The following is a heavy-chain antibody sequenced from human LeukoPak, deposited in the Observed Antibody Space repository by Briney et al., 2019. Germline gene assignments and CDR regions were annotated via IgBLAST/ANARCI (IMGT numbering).Heavy chain of an antibody. J-gene: IGHJ4*02. CDR1: GGTFSSYA. CDR3: ARDDILTGYYSFDY. V-gene: IGHV1-69*06. D-gene: IGHD3-9*01. CDR2: IIPIFGTA. Sequence: GASVKVSCKASGGTFSSYAISWVRQAPGQGLEWMGGIIPIFGTANYAQKFQGRVTITADKSTSTAYMELSSLRSEDMAVYYCARDDILTGYYSFDYWGQGTLVTVSS.